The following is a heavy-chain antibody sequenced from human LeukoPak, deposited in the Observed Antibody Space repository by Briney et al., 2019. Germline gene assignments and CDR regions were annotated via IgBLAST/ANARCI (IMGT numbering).Heavy chain of an antibody. V-gene: IGHV1-46*01. Sequence: GASVKVSCKASGYTFTSYCMHWVRQAPGQGLEWMGIINPSGGSTSYAQKFQGRVTMTRDTSTSTVYMELSSLRSEDTAVYYCARGVYVWWELHRNWFDPWGQGTLVTVSS. J-gene: IGHJ5*02. CDR1: GYTFTSYC. D-gene: IGHD1-26*01. CDR2: INPSGGST. CDR3: ARGVYVWWELHRNWFDP.